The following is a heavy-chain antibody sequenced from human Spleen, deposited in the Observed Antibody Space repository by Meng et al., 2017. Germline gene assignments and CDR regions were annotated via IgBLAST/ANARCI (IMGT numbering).Heavy chain of an antibody. CDR1: GFTFAKYA. V-gene: IGHV3-23*01. D-gene: IGHD3-22*01. CDR2: ISASGDKT. Sequence: GESLKISCAASGFTFAKYAMSWVRQAPGKGLEWVSSISASGDKTSHRDSVKGRFTISRDNSKNTLDLQMNSLRAEDTAVYYCARIGGSGYYYDNWGQGTRVTCSS. CDR3: ARIGGSGYYYDN. J-gene: IGHJ4*02.